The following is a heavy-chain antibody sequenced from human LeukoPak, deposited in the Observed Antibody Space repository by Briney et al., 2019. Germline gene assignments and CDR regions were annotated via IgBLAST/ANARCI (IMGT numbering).Heavy chain of an antibody. Sequence: GESLKISCKASGYSFTNYWIGWVRQMPGKGLEWMGIIYPGDSDTRYSPSFQGQVTISAHKSISTAYLQWSSLTASDTAMYYCARPAYSGRSDGFDIWGQGTMVTVSS. V-gene: IGHV5-51*01. CDR2: IYPGDSDT. D-gene: IGHD1-26*01. CDR3: ARPAYSGRSDGFDI. CDR1: GYSFTNYW. J-gene: IGHJ3*02.